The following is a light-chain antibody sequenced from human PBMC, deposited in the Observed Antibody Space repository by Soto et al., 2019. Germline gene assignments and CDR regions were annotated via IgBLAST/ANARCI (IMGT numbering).Light chain of an antibody. V-gene: IGKV1-5*03. Sequence: DIQMTQSPSTLSASVGDRVTITCRASQSISSWLAWYHQKPGKAPKLLMYKASSLESGVPSRFSGSGSGTEFTLSISSLQPDDFATYYCQQYESFPRTFGQGTKVEIK. CDR3: QQYESFPRT. J-gene: IGKJ1*01. CDR2: KAS. CDR1: QSISSW.